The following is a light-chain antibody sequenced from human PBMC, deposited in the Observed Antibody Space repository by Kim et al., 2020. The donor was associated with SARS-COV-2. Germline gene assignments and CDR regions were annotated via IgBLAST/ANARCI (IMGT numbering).Light chain of an antibody. CDR3: QQYGTSPYT. V-gene: IGKV3-20*01. CDR1: QSVSRSE. Sequence: EIVLTQSPGTLSLSPGERASLSCRASQSVSRSELAWYQQKVGQTPRLLIYGASNRASGIPDRFSGSGSGTEFSLTISRLEPEDFAVYYCQQYGTSPYTFGQETKLEI. J-gene: IGKJ2*01. CDR2: GAS.